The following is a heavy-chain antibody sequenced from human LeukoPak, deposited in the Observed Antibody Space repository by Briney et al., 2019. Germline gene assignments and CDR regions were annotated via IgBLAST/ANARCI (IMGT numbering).Heavy chain of an antibody. CDR1: GFSISSGYY. V-gene: IGHV4-61*01. Sequence: SETLSLTCTVTGFSISSGYYWSWIRQPPGKGLEWIGYIYYSGSTNYNPSLKSRVTISVDTSKNQFSLKLSSVTAADTAVYYCARTPLPGGHFDYWGQGTLVTVSS. D-gene: IGHD3-16*01. CDR2: IYYSGST. CDR3: ARTPLPGGHFDY. J-gene: IGHJ4*02.